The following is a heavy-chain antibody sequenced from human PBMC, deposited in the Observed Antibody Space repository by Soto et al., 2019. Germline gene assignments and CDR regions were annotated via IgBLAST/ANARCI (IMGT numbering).Heavy chain of an antibody. CDR2: INTYNGNT. D-gene: IGHD3-16*01. CDR1: GYSFTRYD. Sequence: QVQLVQSRAEVKNPGASVKVSCKASGYSFTRYDIAWARQAPGQGLEWMGWINTYNGNTNYAQNLQGRVTLPTDTSTSTAYMELTSLRSNDTAIYYCAMVDVYVTPSPQDVWGQGTTVIVSS. CDR3: AMVDVYVTPSPQDV. J-gene: IGHJ6*02. V-gene: IGHV1-18*01.